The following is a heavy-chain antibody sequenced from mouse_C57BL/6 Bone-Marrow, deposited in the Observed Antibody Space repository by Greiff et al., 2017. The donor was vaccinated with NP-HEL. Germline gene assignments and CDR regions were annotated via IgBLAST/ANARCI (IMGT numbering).Heavy chain of an antibody. D-gene: IGHD3-2*02. CDR3: ARWELRLHAMDY. V-gene: IGHV1-39*01. J-gene: IGHJ4*01. Sequence: EVKLMESGPELVKPGASVKISCKASGYSFTDYNMNWVKQSNGKSLEWIGVINPNYGTTSYNQKFKGKATLTVDQSSSTAYMQLNSLTSEDSAVYYCARWELRLHAMDYWGQGTSVTVSS. CDR1: GYSFTDYN. CDR2: INPNYGTT.